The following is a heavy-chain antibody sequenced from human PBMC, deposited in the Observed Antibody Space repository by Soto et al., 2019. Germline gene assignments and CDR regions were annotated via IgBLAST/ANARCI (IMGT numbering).Heavy chain of an antibody. CDR1: GGSFSGYY. CDR2: INHSGST. CDR3: ARVKGGSWNYYYYGMGV. J-gene: IGHJ6*02. V-gene: IGHV4-34*01. D-gene: IGHD2-15*01. Sequence: SETLSLTCAVYGGSFSGYYWSWIRQPPGKGLEWIGEINHSGSTNYNPSLKSRVTISVDTSENQFSLKLSSVTAADTAVYYCARVKGGSWNYYYYGMGVWGQGTTVTVSS.